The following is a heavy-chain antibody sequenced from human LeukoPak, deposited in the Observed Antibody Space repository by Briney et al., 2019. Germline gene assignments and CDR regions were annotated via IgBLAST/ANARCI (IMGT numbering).Heavy chain of an antibody. Sequence: SQTLSLTCTVSGGSISSGGYYWSWIRQPPGKGLEWIGYIYYSGSTNYNPSLKSRVTISVDTSKNQFSLKLSSVTAADTAVYYCARGVVGYDYVWGSYRQYYFDYWGQGTLVTVSS. CDR2: IYYSGST. CDR1: GGSISSGGYY. CDR3: ARGVVGYDYVWGSYRQYYFDY. V-gene: IGHV4-61*08. D-gene: IGHD3-16*02. J-gene: IGHJ4*02.